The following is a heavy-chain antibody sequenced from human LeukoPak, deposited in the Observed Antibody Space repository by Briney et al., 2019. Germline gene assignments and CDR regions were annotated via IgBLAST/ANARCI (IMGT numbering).Heavy chain of an antibody. J-gene: IGHJ4*02. CDR2: ISYDDTNK. CDR3: AKDLPSPYYYDSSGYPGY. V-gene: IGHV3-30-3*01. CDR1: GFTFTKYA. D-gene: IGHD3-22*01. Sequence: GGSLRLSCVASGFTFTKYAMDWVRQAPGKGLEWVASISYDDTNKAYSDSVKGRFTVSRDKSNNTLYLQMNSLRAEDTAVYYCAKDLPSPYYYDSSGYPGYWGQGTLVTVSS.